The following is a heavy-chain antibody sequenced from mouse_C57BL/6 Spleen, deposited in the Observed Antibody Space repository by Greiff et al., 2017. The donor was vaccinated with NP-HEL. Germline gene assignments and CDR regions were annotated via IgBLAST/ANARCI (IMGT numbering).Heavy chain of an antibody. Sequence: VQLQQSGAELVRPGASVTLSCKASGYTFTDYEMHWVKQTPVHGLEWIGAIDPETGGTAYNQKFKGKAILTADKSSSTAYMELRSLTSEDSAVYYCTREGFSNFFAYWGQGTLVTVSA. V-gene: IGHV1-15*01. CDR2: IDPETGGT. D-gene: IGHD2-5*01. CDR1: GYTFTDYE. CDR3: TREGFSNFFAY. J-gene: IGHJ3*01.